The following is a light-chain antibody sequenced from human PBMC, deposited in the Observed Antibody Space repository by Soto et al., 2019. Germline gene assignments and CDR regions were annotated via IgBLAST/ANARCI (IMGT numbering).Light chain of an antibody. Sequence: DIVMTQSPDSLAVSLGERATINCKSSQSVLYSSNNKNYLAWYQQKPGQPPKLLIYWASTRESGVPDRFSGSGSVTDFTLTISSLQAEDVAVYYCHQYYSTPITFGHGTRLEI. CDR3: HQYYSTPIT. CDR2: WAS. J-gene: IGKJ5*01. CDR1: QSVLYSSNNKNY. V-gene: IGKV4-1*01.